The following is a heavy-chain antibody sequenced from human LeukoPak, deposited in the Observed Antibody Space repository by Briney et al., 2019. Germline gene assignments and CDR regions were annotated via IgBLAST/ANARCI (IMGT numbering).Heavy chain of an antibody. CDR2: IDGSGDSR. CDR1: GFTFNNFP. D-gene: IGHD3-22*01. J-gene: IGHJ4*02. V-gene: IGHV3-23*01. CDR3: TKRDSSGYFHFDN. Sequence: GGSLRLSCAASGFTFNNFPMGWVRQAPGKGLEWVSFIDGSGDSRYYGDPVKGRFTTSRDNSKSVLFLQMNSLRVDDTAVCYCTKRDSSGYFHFDNWGQGTLVTVSS.